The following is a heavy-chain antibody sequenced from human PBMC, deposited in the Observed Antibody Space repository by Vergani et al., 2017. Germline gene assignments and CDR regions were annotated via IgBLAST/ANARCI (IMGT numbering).Heavy chain of an antibody. J-gene: IGHJ6*02. V-gene: IGHV4-39*07. CDR3: ARFLTGTTIYYYYGMDV. Sequence: QVQLQESGPGLVKPSETLSLTCTVSNDSVSNTFYYLGWVRQTPGKGLEWIGSIYYSGSTYYNPSLESRVTMSVDTSKNQFSLKLSSVTAADTAVYYCARFLTGTTIYYYYGMDVWGQGTTVTVSS. D-gene: IGHD1-20*01. CDR1: NDSVSNTFYY. CDR2: IYYSGST.